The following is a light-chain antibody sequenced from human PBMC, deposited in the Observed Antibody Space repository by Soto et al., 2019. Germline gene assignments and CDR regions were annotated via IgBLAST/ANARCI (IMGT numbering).Light chain of an antibody. CDR1: QSVSSN. CDR3: QQYNNWPPWT. Sequence: EIVLTQSPATLSVSPGERATLSCRASQSVSSNLAWYQQKPGQAPRLLIYGASTRATGIPVRFSGSGPGTEFTLTISSLQSEDSAVYYCQQYNNWPPWTFGQGTKVEIK. CDR2: GAS. V-gene: IGKV3-15*01. J-gene: IGKJ1*01.